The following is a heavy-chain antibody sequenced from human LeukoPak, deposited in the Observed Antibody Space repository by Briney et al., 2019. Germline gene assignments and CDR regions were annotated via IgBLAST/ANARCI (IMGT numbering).Heavy chain of an antibody. V-gene: IGHV1-2*06. CDR1: GYTFIAYH. CDR3: ARLGLHGSGTYYFFDY. CDR2: IDPNTGDT. Sequence: GASVKVSCKASGYTFIAYHMHWVRQAPGQGLEWVGRIDPNTGDTIYAQNFQGRVTVTSATSISTAYMELSRLTSDDTAVYFCARLGLHGSGTYYFFDYWGQGTLVTVSS. J-gene: IGHJ4*02. D-gene: IGHD3-10*01.